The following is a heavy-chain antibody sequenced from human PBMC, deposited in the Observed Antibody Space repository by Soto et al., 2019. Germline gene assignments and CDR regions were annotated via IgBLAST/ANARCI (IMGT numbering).Heavy chain of an antibody. CDR1: GFNVSSDH. CDR2: LSTTGFT. Sequence: EVQLVESGGGLIQPGGSLRLSCVASGFNVSSDHMNWVRQAPRKGLEWVSVLSTTGFTSYADSVKGRFTISSDSSKNTLYLQMNSLRVEDTAVYYCVRDSETSSSWSLDYWGQGVLVTVSS. CDR3: VRDSETSSSWSLDY. D-gene: IGHD6-13*01. J-gene: IGHJ4*02. V-gene: IGHV3-53*01.